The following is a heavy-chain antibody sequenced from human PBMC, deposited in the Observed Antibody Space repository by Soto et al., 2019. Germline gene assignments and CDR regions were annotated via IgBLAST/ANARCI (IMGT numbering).Heavy chain of an antibody. CDR3: VKVLIDIYASGSYFSRYNWFDP. D-gene: IGHD3-10*01. CDR1: GFTFRTYA. J-gene: IGHJ5*02. Sequence: PGGSLRLSCAASGFTFRTYAMGWVRQAPGKGLEWVSAFSGGSTYYADSVKGRFTISGDYSKNTVFLEMNSLRAEDTAVYYCVKVLIDIYASGSYFSRYNWFDPWGQGTLVTVSS. CDR2: FSGGST. V-gene: IGHV3-23*01.